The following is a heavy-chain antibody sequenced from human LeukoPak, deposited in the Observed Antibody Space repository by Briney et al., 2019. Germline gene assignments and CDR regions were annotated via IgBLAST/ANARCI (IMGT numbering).Heavy chain of an antibody. J-gene: IGHJ6*03. V-gene: IGHV3-23*01. Sequence: GGSLRVSCAASGISFSNYAMSWVRQAPGKGLEWVSCIIGSGANAYCADSVKGRFTISRDNSKKTLYLQMNSLRAEDTAVYYCAQDTPVAYYYDGSSYPGVVWGRGTT. CDR3: AQDTPVAYYYDGSSYPGVV. CDR2: IIGSGANA. CDR1: GISFSNYA. D-gene: IGHD3-22*01.